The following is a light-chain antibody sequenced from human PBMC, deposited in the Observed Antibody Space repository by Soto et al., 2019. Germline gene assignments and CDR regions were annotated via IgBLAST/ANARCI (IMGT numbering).Light chain of an antibody. J-gene: IGKJ3*01. Sequence: DIQMTQSPSSLSASVGFRVTVTCRASQSISSYLNWYQQEPGKAPKLLIYAASNLETGVPSRFSGGGSGTDFTLTISSLRPEDIATYYCQQYNDLPRFGPGTKVDIK. CDR1: QSISSY. CDR3: QQYNDLPR. V-gene: IGKV1-33*01. CDR2: AAS.